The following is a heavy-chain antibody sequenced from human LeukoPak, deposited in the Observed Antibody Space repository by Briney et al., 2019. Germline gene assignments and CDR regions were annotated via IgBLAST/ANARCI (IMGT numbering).Heavy chain of an antibody. CDR3: ARGYYDSSGLGAFDY. CDR1: GFTFSSYS. V-gene: IGHV3-48*01. J-gene: IGHJ4*02. D-gene: IGHD3-22*01. CDR2: ISISSSTI. Sequence: GGSLRLSCAASGFTFSSYSMNWVRQAPGKGLEWVSYISISSSTIYYADSVKGRFTISRDNAKNSLYLQMNSLRAEDTAVYYCARGYYDSSGLGAFDYWGQGTLVTVSS.